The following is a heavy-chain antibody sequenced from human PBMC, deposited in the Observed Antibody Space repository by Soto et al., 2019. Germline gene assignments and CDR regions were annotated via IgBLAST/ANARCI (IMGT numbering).Heavy chain of an antibody. CDR2: INHLETT. CDR1: GASITYGGYS. V-gene: IGHV4-30-2*01. Sequence: SSETLSLTCTVSGASITYGGYSWSWIRQTPGKGLEWIGYINHLETTFYNPSFESRLTLSIDRAKNRFSLNLNSMSAADRAVYFCARGGGSDSFDYWGQGILVTVSS. D-gene: IGHD1-26*01. CDR3: ARGGGSDSFDY. J-gene: IGHJ4*02.